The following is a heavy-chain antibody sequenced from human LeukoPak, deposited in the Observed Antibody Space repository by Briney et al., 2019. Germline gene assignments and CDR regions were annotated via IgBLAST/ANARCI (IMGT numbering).Heavy chain of an antibody. Sequence: GGSLRLSCAASGFTFSSYEMNWVRQAPGKGLEWVSYISSSGSNIYYADSVKGRFTISRDNAKNSLYLQMNSLRAEDTAVYYCAREPRGWYSYGPSEGILYWGQGTLVTVSS. CDR3: AREPRGWYSYGPSEGILY. V-gene: IGHV3-48*03. D-gene: IGHD5-18*01. CDR2: ISSSGSNI. J-gene: IGHJ4*02. CDR1: GFTFSSYE.